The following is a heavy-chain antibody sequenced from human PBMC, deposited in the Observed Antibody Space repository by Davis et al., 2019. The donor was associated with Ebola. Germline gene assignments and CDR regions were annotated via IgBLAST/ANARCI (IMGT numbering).Heavy chain of an antibody. J-gene: IGHJ4*02. V-gene: IGHV1-8*01. CDR3: TRGGNFDF. CDR2: MNPNNHNT. CDR1: ASTFSNSD. D-gene: IGHD2/OR15-2a*01. Sequence: ASVKVSCKASASTFSNSDINWVRQATGQGLEWMGWMNPNNHNTGFAQKFQGRVSITADESTSTAYMELSSLRSDDTAVYYCTRGGNFDFWGQGTLVTVSS.